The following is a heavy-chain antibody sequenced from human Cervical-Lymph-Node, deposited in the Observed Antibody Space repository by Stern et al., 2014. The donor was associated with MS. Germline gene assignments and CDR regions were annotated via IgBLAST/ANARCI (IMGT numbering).Heavy chain of an antibody. Sequence: QLVQSGPEVKKPGTSVKVSCKASGFTFTSSAMQWVRQARGQRIEWKGWVVVGSGNTNYAQKFQERVTITRDMSTSTAYMELSSLRSEDTAVYYCAAIYYDSSGYYDDWGQGTLVTVSS. J-gene: IGHJ4*02. D-gene: IGHD3-22*01. CDR3: AAIYYDSSGYYDD. CDR2: VVVGSGNT. CDR1: GFTFTSSA. V-gene: IGHV1-58*02.